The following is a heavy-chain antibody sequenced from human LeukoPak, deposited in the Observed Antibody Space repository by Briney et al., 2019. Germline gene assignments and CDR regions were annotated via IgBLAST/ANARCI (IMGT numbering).Heavy chain of an antibody. V-gene: IGHV4-59*01. J-gene: IGHJ5*02. CDR1: RVSISGYY. CDR2: IYYSGRT. CDR3: ARDQDGRFDP. Sequence: SETLSLTCTVSRVSISGYYWSWIRQPPGKGLEWVGHIYYSGRTSYNPSLRSRVTISVDTSNNQFSLKVNSVTAADTAVYYCARDQDGRFDPWGQGTLVTVSS.